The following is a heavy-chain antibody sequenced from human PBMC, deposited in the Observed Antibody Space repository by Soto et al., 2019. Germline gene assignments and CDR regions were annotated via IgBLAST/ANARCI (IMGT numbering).Heavy chain of an antibody. CDR1: GFTFRSYA. Sequence: PGGSLRLSCAASGFTFRSYAMSWVRQAPGKGLEWVSAISGSGGSTYYADSVKGRFTISRDNSKNTLYLQMNSLRAEDTAVYYCASPKGDYSNYGEPFDYWGQGTLVTVSS. CDR3: ASPKGDYSNYGEPFDY. D-gene: IGHD4-4*01. V-gene: IGHV3-23*01. CDR2: ISGSGGST. J-gene: IGHJ4*02.